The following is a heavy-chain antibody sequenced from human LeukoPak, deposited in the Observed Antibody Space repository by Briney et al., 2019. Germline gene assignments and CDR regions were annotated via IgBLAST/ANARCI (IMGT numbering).Heavy chain of an antibody. Sequence: GSLRLSCAASGFTFSSYWMHWVRQAPGKGLVWVSRINSDGSSTSYADSVKGRFTISRDNAKNTLYLQMNSLRAEDTAVYYCARYRPPGRDYYGSGSYTDYYYGMDVWRQGTTVTVSS. CDR1: GFTFSSYW. CDR2: INSDGSST. CDR3: ARYRPPGRDYYGSGSYTDYYYGMDV. J-gene: IGHJ6*02. D-gene: IGHD3-10*01. V-gene: IGHV3-74*01.